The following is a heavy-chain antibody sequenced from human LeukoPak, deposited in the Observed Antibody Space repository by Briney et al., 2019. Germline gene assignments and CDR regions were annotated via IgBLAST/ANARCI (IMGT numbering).Heavy chain of an antibody. D-gene: IGHD2-21*01. CDR2: ISYDGSNK. Sequence: PGRSLRLSCAASGFTFSSYGMHWVRQAPGKGLEWVAVISYDGSNKYYADSVKGRFTISRDNSKNTLYLQMNSLRAEDTAVYYCSYDHFDYWSRGTLVTVSS. J-gene: IGHJ4*02. V-gene: IGHV3-30*03. CDR3: SYDHFDY. CDR1: GFTFSSYG.